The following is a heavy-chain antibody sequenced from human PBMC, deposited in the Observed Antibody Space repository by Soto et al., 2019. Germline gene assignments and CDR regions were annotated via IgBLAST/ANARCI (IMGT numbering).Heavy chain of an antibody. J-gene: IGHJ4*01. CDR2: PYYRYKWYN. CDR1: GDSVSSNSAA. V-gene: IGHV6-1*01. D-gene: IGHD3-9*01. CDR3: AREVGDFDCLLYSGRTFHY. Sequence: QVPLQQSGPGLVKPSQTLSLTCAISGDSVSSNSAAWNWIRQSPSRGLEWMGRPYYRYKWYNDYAVSGKIRITINPDTSKNQLSLQLNSLTPEYTAVYYGAREVGDFDCLLYSGRTFHYWCHGAPNTVSS.